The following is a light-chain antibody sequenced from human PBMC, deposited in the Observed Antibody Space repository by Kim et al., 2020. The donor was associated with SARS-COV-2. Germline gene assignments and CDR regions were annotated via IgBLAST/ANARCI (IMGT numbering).Light chain of an antibody. CDR3: QQSHTAPLLT. CDR1: QSISTY. Sequence: DIQMTQSPSSLAASVGDRVTIACRAGQSISTYLNWYQQKPGKAPKLLIYAASTLQSGVPSRFSGSGSGTDFTLTISSLQPEDFATYYCQQSHTAPLLTFGGGPKVDIK. CDR2: AAS. V-gene: IGKV1-39*01. J-gene: IGKJ4*01.